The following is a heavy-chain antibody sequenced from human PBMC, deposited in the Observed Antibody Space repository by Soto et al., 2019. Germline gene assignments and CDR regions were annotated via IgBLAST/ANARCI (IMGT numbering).Heavy chain of an antibody. J-gene: IGHJ6*02. V-gene: IGHV1-46*01. CDR3: ARDSGPELAARRTAAVKYYYYYYGMDV. CDR2: INPSGGST. Sequence: GASVKVSCKASGYTFTSYYMHWVRQAPGQGLEWMGIINPSGGSTSYAQKFQGRVTMTRDTSTSTVYMELSSLRSEDTAVYYCARDSGPELAARRTAAVKYYYYYYGMDVWGQGTTVTVSS. CDR1: GYTFTSYY. D-gene: IGHD6-6*01.